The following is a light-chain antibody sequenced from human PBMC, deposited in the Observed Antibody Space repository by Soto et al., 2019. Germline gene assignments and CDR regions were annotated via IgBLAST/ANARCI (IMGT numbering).Light chain of an antibody. J-gene: IGKJ4*01. CDR3: QQYNNWPPI. V-gene: IGKV3-15*01. Sequence: EIVMTQYPPTLSASPGERVTLSCRASQNIAGNLAWYQQKPGQAPRLLIDNASTRATGVPARFSGSGSGRDGREYTLTISSLQSEDFAVYYCQQYNNWPPIFGGGTKVEIK. CDR1: QNIAGN. CDR2: NAS.